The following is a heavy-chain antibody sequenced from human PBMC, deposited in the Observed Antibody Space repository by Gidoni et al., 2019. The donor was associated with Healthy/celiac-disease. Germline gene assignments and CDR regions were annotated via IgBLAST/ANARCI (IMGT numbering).Heavy chain of an antibody. V-gene: IGHV5-51*01. D-gene: IGHD5-18*01. Sequence: EVQLVQSGAEVKKPGESLKISCKGSGYSFTSYWIGWVRQMPGKGLEWMGIIYPGDSDTRYSPSFQGQVTISADKSISTAYLQWSSLKASDTAMYYCARLWMDTAMVGAATFFYGMDVWGQGTTVTVSS. CDR2: IYPGDSDT. CDR1: GYSFTSYW. J-gene: IGHJ6*02. CDR3: ARLWMDTAMVGAATFFYGMDV.